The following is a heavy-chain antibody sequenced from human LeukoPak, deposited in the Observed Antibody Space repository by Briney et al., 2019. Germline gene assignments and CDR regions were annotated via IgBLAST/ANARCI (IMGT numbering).Heavy chain of an antibody. V-gene: IGHV3-30*03. J-gene: IGHJ4*02. CDR1: GFTFSSYS. CDR2: ISYDGSNK. CDR3: ARDLNTIFGVSDY. D-gene: IGHD3-3*01. Sequence: GGSLRLSCAASGFTFSSYSMNWVRQAPGKGLEWVAVISYDGSNKYYADSVKGRFTISRDNSKNTLYLQMNSLRAEDTAVYYCARDLNTIFGVSDYWGQGTLVTVSS.